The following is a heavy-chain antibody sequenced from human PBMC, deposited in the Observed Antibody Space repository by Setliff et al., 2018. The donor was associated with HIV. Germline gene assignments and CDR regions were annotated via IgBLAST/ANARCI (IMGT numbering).Heavy chain of an antibody. D-gene: IGHD3-10*01. Sequence: PGGSLRLSCAASGFTFRNYDMNWVRQAPGKGLEWVSFISVSGFTIHYADSVQGRFTISRDNARNSLSLQLNSLRADDTAVYYCARILDMSSRTRTLYHAMAVWGRGTMVAASS. J-gene: IGHJ6*02. CDR2: ISVSGFTI. V-gene: IGHV3-48*03. CDR1: GFTFRNYD. CDR3: ARILDMSSRTRTLYHAMAV.